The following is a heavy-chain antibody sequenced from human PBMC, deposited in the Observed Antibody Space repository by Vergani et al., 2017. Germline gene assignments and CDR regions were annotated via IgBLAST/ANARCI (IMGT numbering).Heavy chain of an antibody. CDR2: INTNTGKP. J-gene: IGHJ4*02. CDR1: GYTFTSYG. Sequence: QVQLVQSGAEVKKPGASVKVSCKTSGYTFTSYGISWVRQAPGQGLEWMGWINTNTGKPTYAEGFTGRFVFSLDTSVSAAYLEISGLKTEDTAAYYCAREGYDILTGPKRGDYWGQGTLVTVSS. CDR3: AREGYDILTGPKRGDY. V-gene: IGHV7-4-1*02. D-gene: IGHD3-9*01.